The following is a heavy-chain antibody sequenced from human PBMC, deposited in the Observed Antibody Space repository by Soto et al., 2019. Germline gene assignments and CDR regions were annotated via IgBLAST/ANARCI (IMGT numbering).Heavy chain of an antibody. Sequence: GGSLRLSCAASGFTFSSYGMHWVRQAPGKGLEWVAVISYDGSNKYYADSVKGRFTISRDNSKNTLYLQMNSLRAEDTAVYYCAKDIWYYGSGSFLSNWFDPWGQGTLVTVSS. V-gene: IGHV3-30*18. CDR1: GFTFSSYG. J-gene: IGHJ5*02. D-gene: IGHD3-10*01. CDR2: ISYDGSNK. CDR3: AKDIWYYGSGSFLSNWFDP.